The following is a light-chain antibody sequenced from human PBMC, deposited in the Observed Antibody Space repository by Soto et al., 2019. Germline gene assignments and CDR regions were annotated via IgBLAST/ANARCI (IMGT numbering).Light chain of an antibody. V-gene: IGKV3-15*01. CDR1: QSVSRY. CDR3: QQCSGWPLFT. CDR2: DAS. J-gene: IGKJ2*01. Sequence: EIVMTQSPATLSLSPGETATLSCRASQSVSRYLAWYQHRPGQAPRLLIYDASTRATGIPARFSGSGSGTEFTLTIIGLQSEDFAVYSFQQCSGWPLFTFGQGTRLEIK.